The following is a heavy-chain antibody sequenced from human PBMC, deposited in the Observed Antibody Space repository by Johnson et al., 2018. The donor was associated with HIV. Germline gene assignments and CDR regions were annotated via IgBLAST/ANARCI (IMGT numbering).Heavy chain of an antibody. CDR1: GFTFSSYA. CDR3: ARQKLGGGWTLDDAFDI. V-gene: IGHV3-30*04. Sequence: QVRLVESGGGVVQPGRSLRLSCAASGFTFSSYAMHWVRQAPGRGLEWVAVISYDASKKYYADSVKGRFTISRDNSKNTLFLQMNSLRAEDTAVYYCARQKLGGGWTLDDAFDIWGQGTMVTVSS. CDR2: ISYDASKK. J-gene: IGHJ3*02. D-gene: IGHD3-16*01.